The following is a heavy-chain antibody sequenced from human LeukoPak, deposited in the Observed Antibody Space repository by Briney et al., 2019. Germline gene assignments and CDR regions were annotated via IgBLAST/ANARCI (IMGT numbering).Heavy chain of an antibody. J-gene: IGHJ6*02. CDR2: INHSGST. Sequence: SETLSLTCAVYGGSFSGYYWSWIRQPPGKGLEWIGEINHSGSTNYNPSLKSRVTISVDTSKNQFSLKLSSVTAADTAVYYRARGEERYYGSGSYGMDVWGQGTTVTVSS. CDR1: GGSFSGYY. D-gene: IGHD3-10*01. CDR3: ARGEERYYGSGSYGMDV. V-gene: IGHV4-34*01.